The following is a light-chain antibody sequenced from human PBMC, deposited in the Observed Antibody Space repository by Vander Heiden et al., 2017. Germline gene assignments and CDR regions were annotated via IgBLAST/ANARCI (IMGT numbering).Light chain of an antibody. CDR1: SSNIGGNT. J-gene: IGLJ3*02. CDR2: KTN. V-gene: IGLV1-44*01. CDR3: ATWDDSLSGHWV. Sequence: QSVLPQPPSPSGTPGHTVSIPCSGSSSNIGGNTVSWYQQVPGTAPKLLIYKTNQRPSGVPDRFSGSKSDTSASLAISGLQAEDEDEDYCATWDDSLSGHWVFGGGTKLTVL.